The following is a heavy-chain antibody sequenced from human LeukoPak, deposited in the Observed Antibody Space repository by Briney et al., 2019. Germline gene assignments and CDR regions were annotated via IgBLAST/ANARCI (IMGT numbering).Heavy chain of an antibody. CDR3: ARSGSYYVPTFDY. J-gene: IGHJ4*02. V-gene: IGHV4-59*01. CDR2: IYYNGSP. D-gene: IGHD1-26*01. CDR1: GGSISSYY. Sequence: SETLSLTCTISGGSISSYYWSWIRQPPGKGLEWIGYIYYNGSPNYSPSLKSRVTISLDTSKNQFSLTLTSVSAADTAVYYCARSGSYYVPTFDYWGQGTLVTVSS.